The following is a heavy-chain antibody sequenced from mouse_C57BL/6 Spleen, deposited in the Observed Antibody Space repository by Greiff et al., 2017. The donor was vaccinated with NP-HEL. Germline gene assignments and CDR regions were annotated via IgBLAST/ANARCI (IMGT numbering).Heavy chain of an antibody. CDR2: IYPGDGDT. D-gene: IGHD4-1*01. CDR3: ARWGLGGYFDY. CDR1: GYAFSSYW. V-gene: IGHV1-80*01. Sequence: QVQLQQSGAELVKPGASVKISCKASGYAFSSYWMNWVKQRPGKGLEWIGQIYPGDGDTNYNGKFKGKATLTADKSSSTAYMQLSSLTSEDSAVYFCARWGLGGYFDYWGQGTTLTVSS. J-gene: IGHJ2*01.